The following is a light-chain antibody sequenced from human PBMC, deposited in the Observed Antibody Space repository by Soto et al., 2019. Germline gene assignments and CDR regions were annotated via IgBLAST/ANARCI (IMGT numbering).Light chain of an antibody. J-gene: IGKJ4*01. V-gene: IGKV1-5*03. Sequence: DIQMTQSPSTLSGSVGDRVTITCRASQTISSWLAWYQQKPGKAPNLLIYKASRLETGVPYRFSGSGSGTEFTLTISLLQPDDFATYYCQKYNSYSPLTFGGGTKVDIK. CDR1: QTISSW. CDR3: QKYNSYSPLT. CDR2: KAS.